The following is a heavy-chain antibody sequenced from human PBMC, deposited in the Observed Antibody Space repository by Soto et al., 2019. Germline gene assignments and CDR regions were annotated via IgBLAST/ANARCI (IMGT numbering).Heavy chain of an antibody. CDR1: GFTFSSYA. Sequence: LRLSCAASGFTFSSYAMSWVRQSPGKGLEWVSAISGSGGSTYYADSVKGRFTISRDNSKNTLYLQMNSLRAEDTAVYYCAKVFGVVTHYGMDVWGQGTTVTVSS. D-gene: IGHD3-3*01. CDR2: ISGSGGST. J-gene: IGHJ6*02. CDR3: AKVFGVVTHYGMDV. V-gene: IGHV3-23*01.